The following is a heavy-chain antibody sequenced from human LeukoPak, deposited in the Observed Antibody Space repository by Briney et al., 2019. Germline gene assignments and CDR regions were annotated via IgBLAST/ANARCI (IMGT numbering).Heavy chain of an antibody. V-gene: IGHV3-9*01. CDR3: AKDLHSSPYYGMDV. CDR1: GFTFDDYA. D-gene: IGHD6-13*01. CDR2: ISWNSGSI. J-gene: IGHJ6*02. Sequence: GRSLRLSCAASGFTFDDYAMHWVRQAPGKGPEWVSGISWNSGSIGYADSVKGRFTISRDNAKNSLYLQMNSLRAEDTALYYCAKDLHSSPYYGMDVWGQGTTVTVSS.